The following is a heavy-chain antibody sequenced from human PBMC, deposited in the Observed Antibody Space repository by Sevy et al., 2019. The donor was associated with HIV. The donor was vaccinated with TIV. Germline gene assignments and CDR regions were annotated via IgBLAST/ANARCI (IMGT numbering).Heavy chain of an antibody. CDR3: ARGVCTNPYDY. CDR2: LSLVWGEI. V-gene: IGHV3-23*01. Sequence: GGSLRLSCAASGFTFSKYSMSWVRQPPGKGLEWVSTLSLVWGEINYADSVKGRFTISRDNSKSSVYLQMNNLRPEDTAVYYSARGVCTNPYDYWAQETLVTVSS. D-gene: IGHD2-8*01. CDR1: GFTFSKYS. J-gene: IGHJ4*02.